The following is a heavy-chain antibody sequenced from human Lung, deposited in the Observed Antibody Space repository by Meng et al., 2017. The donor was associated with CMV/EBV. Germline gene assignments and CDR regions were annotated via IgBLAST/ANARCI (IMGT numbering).Heavy chain of an antibody. CDR3: ARTNYGDYNWFDP. V-gene: IGHV4-31*03. D-gene: IGHD4-17*01. CDR2: IYYSGST. CDR1: GGSISSGGFY. Sequence: QVQLQEPGPGLVKPSQTLSLTCTVSGGSISSGGFYWSWIRQHPGKGLEWIGYIYYSGSTYYNPSLRSRVAISIGTSKNQFSLKLTSVTAADTAVYFCARTNYGDYNWFDPWGQGTLVTVSS. J-gene: IGHJ5*02.